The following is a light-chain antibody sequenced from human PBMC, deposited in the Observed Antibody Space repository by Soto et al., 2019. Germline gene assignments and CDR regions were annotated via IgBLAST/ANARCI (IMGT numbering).Light chain of an antibody. CDR2: KAS. Sequence: IQMTHSPSTLSVSLGDIVTTTFRASQTISSWLAWYQQKPGKAPKLLIYKASTLKSGVPSRFSGSGSGTEFTLTISSLQPDDFATYYCQHYNSYSEAFGQGTKVDIK. CDR3: QHYNSYSEA. CDR1: QTISSW. V-gene: IGKV1-5*03. J-gene: IGKJ1*01.